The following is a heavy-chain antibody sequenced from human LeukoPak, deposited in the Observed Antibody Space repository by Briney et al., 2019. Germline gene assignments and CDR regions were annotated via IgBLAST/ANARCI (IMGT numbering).Heavy chain of an antibody. D-gene: IGHD3-22*01. V-gene: IGHV1-2*02. CDR3: ARVPGDYYDSSGYYYFDY. CDR1: GYTLTGYY. Sequence: ASVKVSCKASGYTLTGYYMHWVRQAPGQGLEWMGWINPNSGGTNYAQKFQGRVTMTRDTSISTAYMELSRLRSDDTAVYYCARVPGDYYDSSGYYYFDYWGQGTLVTVSS. J-gene: IGHJ4*02. CDR2: INPNSGGT.